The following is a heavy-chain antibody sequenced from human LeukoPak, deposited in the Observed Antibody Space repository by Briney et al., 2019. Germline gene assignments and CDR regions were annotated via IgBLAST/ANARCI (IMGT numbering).Heavy chain of an antibody. CDR2: INNDGSNT. Sequence: GGSLRLSCAASGFTFSAYWMHWVRQAPGKGLVWVSHINNDGSNTTYADSVKGRFTISRDNSENMLYLQMNSLRVEDTAVYFCAKDRPNYYGSNGHYYRRDGDYWGQGTLVTVSS. CDR1: GFTFSAYW. V-gene: IGHV3-74*01. J-gene: IGHJ4*02. D-gene: IGHD3-22*01. CDR3: AKDRPNYYGSNGHYYRRDGDY.